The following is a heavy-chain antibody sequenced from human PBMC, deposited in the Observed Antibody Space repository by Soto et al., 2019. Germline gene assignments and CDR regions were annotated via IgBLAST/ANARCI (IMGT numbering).Heavy chain of an antibody. CDR2: ISGSGGST. CDR1: GFTFSSYA. Sequence: EVQLLESGGGLVQPGGSLRLSCAASGFTFSSYAMSWVRQAPGKGLEWVSAISGSGGSTYYADSVKDRFTISRDNSKNTLYLQMNSLRAEDTAVYYCAKQTVVVPAARIDYWGQGTLVTVSS. CDR3: AKQTVVVPAARIDY. D-gene: IGHD2-2*01. V-gene: IGHV3-23*01. J-gene: IGHJ4*02.